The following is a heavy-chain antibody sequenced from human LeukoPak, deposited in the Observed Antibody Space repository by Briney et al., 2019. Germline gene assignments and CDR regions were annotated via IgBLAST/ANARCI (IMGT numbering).Heavy chain of an antibody. J-gene: IGHJ5*02. CDR3: ARVGKRWLQSNNWFDP. CDR2: IIPIFGTA. V-gene: IGHV1-69*13. D-gene: IGHD5-12*01. Sequence: GASVKVSCKASGGTFSSYAISWVRQALGQGLEWMGGIIPIFGTANYAQKFQGRVTITADESTSTAYMELSSLRSEDTAVYYCARVGKRWLQSNNWFDPWGQGPLVTVSS. CDR1: GGTFSSYA.